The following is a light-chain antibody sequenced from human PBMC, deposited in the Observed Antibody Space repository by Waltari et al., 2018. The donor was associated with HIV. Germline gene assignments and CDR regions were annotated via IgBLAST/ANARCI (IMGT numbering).Light chain of an antibody. V-gene: IGKV4-1*01. CDR2: WAS. CDR1: QSVLSHTRNVNY. J-gene: IGKJ2*01. Sequence: DTVLTQSPDSLTVSLGERATINCKASQSVLSHTRNVNYLAWYQQKPGHPPKLLISWASGRRSGVPDRFSGGGSGTDFTLTISSLQAEDVAVYYCQQYYSHPRTFGQGTKLEI. CDR3: QQYYSHPRT.